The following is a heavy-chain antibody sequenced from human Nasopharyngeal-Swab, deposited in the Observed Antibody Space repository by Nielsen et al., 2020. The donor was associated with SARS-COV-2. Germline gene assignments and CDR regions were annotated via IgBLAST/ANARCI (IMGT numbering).Heavy chain of an antibody. CDR3: ARDYYDILTGYYRIDAFDI. CDR1: GGSFSGYY. CDR2: INHSGST. J-gene: IGHJ3*02. D-gene: IGHD3-9*01. Sequence: SETLSLTCAVYGGSFSGYYWSWIRQPPGKGLEWIGEINHSGSTNYNPSLKSRVTISVDTSKSQFSLKLSSVTAADTAVYYCARDYYDILTGYYRIDAFDIWGQGTMVTVSS. V-gene: IGHV4-34*01.